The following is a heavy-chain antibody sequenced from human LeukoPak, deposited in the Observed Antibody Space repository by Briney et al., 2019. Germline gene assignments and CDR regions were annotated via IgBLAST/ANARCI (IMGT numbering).Heavy chain of an antibody. CDR1: GFTFSGYV. CDR2: IYSGGST. V-gene: IGHV3-53*01. Sequence: PGGSLRLSCAASGFTFSGYVMTWVRQAPGKGLEWVSVIYSGGSTYYADSVKGRFTISRDNSKNTLYLQMNSLRAEDTAVYYCARDSDPPYWGQGTLVTVSS. CDR3: ARDSDPPY. J-gene: IGHJ4*02.